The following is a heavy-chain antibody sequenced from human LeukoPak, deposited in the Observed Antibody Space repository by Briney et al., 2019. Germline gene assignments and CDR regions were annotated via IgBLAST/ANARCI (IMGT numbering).Heavy chain of an antibody. V-gene: IGHV4-39*01. D-gene: IGHD6-13*01. CDR1: GGSISSSSYY. Sequence: SETLSLTCTVSGGSISSSSYYWGWIRQPPGKGLEWIGSIYYSGSTYYNPSLKSRVTISVDTSKNQFSLKLSSVTAADTAVYYCARSTLSRSIYSSSWEKLDYWGQGTLVTVSS. CDR2: IYYSGST. CDR3: ARSTLSRSIYSSSWEKLDY. J-gene: IGHJ4*02.